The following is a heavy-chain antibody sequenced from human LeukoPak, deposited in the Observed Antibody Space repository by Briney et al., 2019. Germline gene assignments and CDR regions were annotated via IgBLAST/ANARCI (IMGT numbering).Heavy chain of an antibody. CDR1: GGSISSGGYS. CDR3: ARELYGDYSGHSVGY. D-gene: IGHD4-17*01. Sequence: SETLSLTCTVSGGSISSGGYSWTWIRQHPGKGLEWIGNIYYSGTTYYNPSLKSRVTISVDTSKNQFSLNLSSVTAADTAVYYCARELYGDYSGHSVGYWGQGTLVTVSS. CDR2: IYYSGTT. J-gene: IGHJ4*02. V-gene: IGHV4-31*03.